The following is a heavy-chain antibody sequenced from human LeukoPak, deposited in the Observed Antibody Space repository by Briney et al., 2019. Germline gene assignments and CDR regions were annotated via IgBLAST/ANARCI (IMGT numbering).Heavy chain of an antibody. CDR1: GFTVSSNY. D-gene: IGHD5-24*01. J-gene: IGHJ4*02. Sequence: GGSLRLSCAASGFTVSSNYMSWVRQAPGKGLEWVSAIYSGGSTYYADSVKGRFTISRDNSKNTLYLQMNSLRAEDTAVYYCARDEGRDGFDYWGQGTPVTVSS. CDR3: ARDEGRDGFDY. CDR2: IYSGGST. V-gene: IGHV3-53*01.